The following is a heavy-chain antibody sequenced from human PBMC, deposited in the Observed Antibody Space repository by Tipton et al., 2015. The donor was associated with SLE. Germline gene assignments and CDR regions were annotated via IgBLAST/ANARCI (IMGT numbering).Heavy chain of an antibody. CDR2: IRTSGST. D-gene: IGHD6-13*01. CDR1: GGSLNSGNYY. CDR3: AREGYTSSPYNYYVDV. Sequence: TLSLTCTVSGGSLNSGNYYWNWIRQPAGKGLEWIGRIRTSGSTNFNPSLKSRVDVSLDTSKNQLSLKLTSVTAADTAVYYCAREGYTSSPYNYYVDVWAEGTTVSVSS. J-gene: IGHJ6*03. V-gene: IGHV4-61*02.